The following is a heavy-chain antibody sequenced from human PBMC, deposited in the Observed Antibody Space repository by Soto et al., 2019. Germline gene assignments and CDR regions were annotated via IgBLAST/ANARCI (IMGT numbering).Heavy chain of an antibody. J-gene: IGHJ4*02. V-gene: IGHV3-7*01. Sequence: EVQLVESGGGLVQPGGSLRLSCTVSGFTFSGHWMSWVRQAPGKGLEWVANIRQDGSDTYYVDSVRGRFTSSRDNARNSLYLQMSYLRAEDTAIYYCARHSYCSGGDCYWYYFDYWGQGTLVTVSS. CDR1: GFTFSGHW. CDR3: ARHSYCSGGDCYWYYFDY. CDR2: IRQDGSDT. D-gene: IGHD2-15*01.